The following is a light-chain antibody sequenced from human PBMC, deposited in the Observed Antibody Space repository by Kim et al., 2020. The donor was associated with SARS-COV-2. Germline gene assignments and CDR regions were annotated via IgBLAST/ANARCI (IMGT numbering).Light chain of an antibody. CDR2: SNN. J-gene: IGLJ3*02. CDR3: ATWDDSLNGWV. V-gene: IGLV1-44*01. CDR1: SSNIGSNT. Sequence: GQRVTISCSGSSSNIGSNTVNWYQQHPGTAPKLLIYSNNQRPSGVPDRFSGSKSGTSASLAIRGLQSEDEADYYCATWDDSLNGWVFGGGTQLTVL.